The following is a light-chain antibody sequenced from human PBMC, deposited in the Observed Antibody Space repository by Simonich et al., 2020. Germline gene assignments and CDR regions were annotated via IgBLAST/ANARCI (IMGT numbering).Light chain of an antibody. Sequence: DIVMTQSPDSLAVSLGERATINCKSSQRVLYSSNNKNYLAWYQQKPGQPPKLRIYWASTRESGVPDRFSGSGSGTDFTLTISSLQAEDVAVYYCQQYYSTPHTFGQGTKLEIK. J-gene: IGKJ2*01. CDR1: QRVLYSSNNKNY. V-gene: IGKV4-1*01. CDR3: QQYYSTPHT. CDR2: WAS.